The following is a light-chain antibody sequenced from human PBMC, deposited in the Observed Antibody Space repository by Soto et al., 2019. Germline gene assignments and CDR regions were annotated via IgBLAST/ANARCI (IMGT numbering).Light chain of an antibody. V-gene: IGKV1-5*01. CDR3: QQLNSYLIT. CDR1: EDINEW. Sequence: DIQMPPSPSTLYASIGDRGTITCLASEDINEWLAWYLQKPGYAPKFPIYLASTLQSGVPSRFSGSGSGTDFTLTINSLQPEDFATYYCQQLNSYLITFGQGTRLEIK. CDR2: LAS. J-gene: IGKJ5*01.